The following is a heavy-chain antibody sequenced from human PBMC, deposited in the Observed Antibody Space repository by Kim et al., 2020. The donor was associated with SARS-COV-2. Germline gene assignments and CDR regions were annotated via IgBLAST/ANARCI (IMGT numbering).Heavy chain of an antibody. CDR3: AQRRECPIDSFDY. Sequence: GGSLRLSCAATGFNFASYAMNWVRQTPGKGLEWVSSISGSGTTTYYADSVKGRFTISRDNSKNTVFLKTDRLRAEETAIYFCAQRRECPIDSFDYWGQGTRVTVP. D-gene: IGHD2-2*01. V-gene: IGHV3-23*01. CDR1: GFNFASYA. J-gene: IGHJ4*02. CDR2: ISGSGTTT.